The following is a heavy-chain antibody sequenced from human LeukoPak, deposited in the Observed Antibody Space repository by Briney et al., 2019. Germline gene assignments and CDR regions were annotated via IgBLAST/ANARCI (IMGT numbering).Heavy chain of an antibody. CDR2: INGSGGST. V-gene: IGHV3-23*01. CDR3: AKYPDIVVVVSATYFDY. J-gene: IGHJ4*02. Sequence: PGGSLRLSCAASGFTFSTYAMSWVRQAPGKGLEWVSAINGSGGSTYYADSVKGLFTISRDNSKNTLCLQMNSLRAEDTAVYYCAKYPDIVVVVSATYFDYWGQGTLVTVSS. D-gene: IGHD2-15*01. CDR1: GFTFSTYA.